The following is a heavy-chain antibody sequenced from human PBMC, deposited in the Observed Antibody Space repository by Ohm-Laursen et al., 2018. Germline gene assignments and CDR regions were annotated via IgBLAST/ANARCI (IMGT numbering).Heavy chain of an antibody. CDR2: INPNSGGT. Sequence: ASVKVFCKASGYTFTGYYMHWVRQAPGQGLEWMGWINPNSGGTNYAQKFQGRVTMTRDTSISTAYMELSRLRSDDTAVYYCARGHYYDSRYFDYWGQGTLVTVSS. V-gene: IGHV1-2*02. CDR1: GYTFTGYY. D-gene: IGHD3-22*01. CDR3: ARGHYYDSRYFDY. J-gene: IGHJ4*02.